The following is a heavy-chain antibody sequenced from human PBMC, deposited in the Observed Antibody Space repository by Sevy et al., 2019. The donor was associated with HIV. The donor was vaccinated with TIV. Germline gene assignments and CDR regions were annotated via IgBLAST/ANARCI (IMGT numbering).Heavy chain of an antibody. J-gene: IGHJ5*02. CDR2: IYTSGST. Sequence: SETLSLTCTVSGGSISSYYWSWIRQPAGKGLEWIGRIYTSGSTNYNPSLKSRVTMSVDTSKNQFSLRLSSVTAAYTTVSYCARETTYNWFDPWGQGTLVTVSS. CDR3: ARETTYNWFDP. V-gene: IGHV4-4*07. CDR1: GGSISSYY.